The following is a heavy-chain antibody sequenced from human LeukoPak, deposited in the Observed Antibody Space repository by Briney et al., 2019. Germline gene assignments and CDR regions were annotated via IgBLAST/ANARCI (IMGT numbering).Heavy chain of an antibody. D-gene: IGHD6-6*01. CDR3: AGAFPSIAAHTNWFDP. Sequence: PSETLSLTCTVSGGSISSYYWSWIRQPPGKGLEWIGYIYYSGSTNYNPSLKSRVTISVDTSKNQFSLKLSSVTAADTAVYYCAGAFPSIAAHTNWFDPWGQGTLVTVSS. CDR2: IYYSGST. V-gene: IGHV4-59*08. J-gene: IGHJ5*02. CDR1: GGSISSYY.